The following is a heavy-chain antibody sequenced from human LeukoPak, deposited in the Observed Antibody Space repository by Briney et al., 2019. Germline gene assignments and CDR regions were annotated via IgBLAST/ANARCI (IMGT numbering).Heavy chain of an antibody. V-gene: IGHV1-69*01. J-gene: IGHJ4*02. CDR1: GGTFSSYA. D-gene: IGHD6-13*01. Sequence: SVKVSCKASGGTFSSYAISWVRQAPGQGLEWMGGIIPIFGTANYAQKFQGRVTITADGSTSTAYMELSSLRSEDTAVYYCARVPRRAAALYYFDYWGQGTLVTVSS. CDR3: ARVPRRAAALYYFDY. CDR2: IIPIFGTA.